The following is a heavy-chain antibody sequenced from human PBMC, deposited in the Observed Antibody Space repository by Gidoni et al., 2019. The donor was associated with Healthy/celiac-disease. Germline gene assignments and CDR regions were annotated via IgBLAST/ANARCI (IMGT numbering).Heavy chain of an antibody. D-gene: IGHD1-26*01. Sequence: EVQLLESGGGLVQPGGSLRLSWAASGSTFSSYAMSWVRQAPGKGLEWVSAIRGSGGSTYYADSVKGRFTIARDNPKNTLYLQMNSLRAEDTAVYYCAKVEGGGIVGATQYWGQGTLVTVSS. CDR2: IRGSGGST. J-gene: IGHJ4*02. V-gene: IGHV3-23*01. CDR1: GSTFSSYA. CDR3: AKVEGGGIVGATQY.